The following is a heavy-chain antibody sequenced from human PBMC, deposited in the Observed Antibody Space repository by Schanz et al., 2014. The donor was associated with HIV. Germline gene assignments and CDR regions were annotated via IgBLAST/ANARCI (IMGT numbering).Heavy chain of an antibody. Sequence: QVQLVQSGAEVKKPGASVKVSCKASGHTSTNYGITWVRQAPGQGLEWMAWISANNGNTYYAQKVQGRVSMATDTSTNTAFMELRSLRSDDTAVYYCARDPEGIAAAGSDYWGQGTLVTVSS. J-gene: IGHJ4*02. V-gene: IGHV1-18*01. CDR2: ISANNGNT. D-gene: IGHD6-13*01. CDR1: GHTSTNYG. CDR3: ARDPEGIAAAGSDY.